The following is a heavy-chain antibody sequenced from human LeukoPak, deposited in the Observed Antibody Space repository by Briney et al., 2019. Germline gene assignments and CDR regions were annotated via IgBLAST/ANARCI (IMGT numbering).Heavy chain of an antibody. D-gene: IGHD5-24*01. J-gene: IGHJ4*02. CDR2: ISGSGGST. CDR3: AKGGDGYNYYFDY. CDR1: GFTFSNYA. Sequence: GGSLRLSCAASGFTFSNYAMSWVRQAPGEGLEWVSAISGSGGSTYYADSVKGRFTVSRDNSKNTLYLQMNSLRAEDTAVYYCAKGGDGYNYYFDYWGQETLVTVSS. V-gene: IGHV3-23*01.